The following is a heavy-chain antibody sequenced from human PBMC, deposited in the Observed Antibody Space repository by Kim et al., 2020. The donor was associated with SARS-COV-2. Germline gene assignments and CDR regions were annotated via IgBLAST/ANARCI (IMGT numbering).Heavy chain of an antibody. V-gene: IGHV4-59*13. D-gene: IGHD3-22*01. Sequence: SETLSLTCTVSGGSISSYYWSWIRQPPGKGLEWIGYIYYSGSTNYNPSLKSRVTISVDTSKNQFSLKLSSVTAADTAVYYCARVSYYDSSGYHPGDLYYFDYWGQGTLVTVSS. CDR1: GGSISSYY. CDR2: IYYSGST. J-gene: IGHJ4*02. CDR3: ARVSYYDSSGYHPGDLYYFDY.